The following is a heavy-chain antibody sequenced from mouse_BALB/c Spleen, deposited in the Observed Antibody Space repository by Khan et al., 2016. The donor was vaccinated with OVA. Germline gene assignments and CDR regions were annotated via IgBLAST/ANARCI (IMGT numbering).Heavy chain of an antibody. Sequence: QVQLQQSGAELAKPGASVKMSCKASGYTFTSYWMHWVKQRPGQGLEWIGYINPSTGYTEYNQKFKDKATLTAEKSSSTAYMQLSSLNSEDSAVYYCARSATAFWYFDVWGAGTTVTVSS. CDR3: ARSATAFWYFDV. J-gene: IGHJ1*01. CDR2: INPSTGYT. V-gene: IGHV1-7*01. CDR1: GYTFTSYW. D-gene: IGHD4-1*02.